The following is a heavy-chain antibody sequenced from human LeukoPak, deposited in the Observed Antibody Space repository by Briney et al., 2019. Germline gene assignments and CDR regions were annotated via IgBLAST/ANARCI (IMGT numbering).Heavy chain of an antibody. J-gene: IGHJ4*02. D-gene: IGHD6-13*01. CDR2: IYTSGST. CDR3: ASALPFQLVH. Sequence: PSETLSLTCTVSGGSISSYYWSWIRQPAGKGLEWIGRIYTSGSTNYNPSLKSRVAISVDKSKDQFSLNLSSVTAADTAVYFCASALPFQLVHWGQGTLVTVSS. V-gene: IGHV4-4*07. CDR1: GGSISSYY.